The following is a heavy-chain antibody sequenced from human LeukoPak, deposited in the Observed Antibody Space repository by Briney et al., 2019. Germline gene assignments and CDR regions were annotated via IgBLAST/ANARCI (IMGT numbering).Heavy chain of an antibody. CDR1: GFTFSDYY. CDR3: AKDNSGSYWEGYFDY. CDR2: ISNSGRAI. D-gene: IGHD1-26*01. J-gene: IGHJ4*02. Sequence: PGGSLRLSCAASGFTFSDYYMSWIRQAPGKGLEWVSYISNSGRAIYYADSVKGRFTISRDNAKNSLYLQMNSLRAEDTAVYYCAKDNSGSYWEGYFDYWGQGTLVTVSS. V-gene: IGHV3-11*04.